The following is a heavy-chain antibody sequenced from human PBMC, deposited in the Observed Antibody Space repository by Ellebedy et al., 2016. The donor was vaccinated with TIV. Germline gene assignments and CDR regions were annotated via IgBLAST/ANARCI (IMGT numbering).Heavy chain of an antibody. Sequence: GESLKISXEVSGISLSNYWLTWVRQAPGKGLEFVSYISSGGSVISYADSVKGRFTVSRDNAKKSLFLQMNSLRVDDTAVYYCVGRLIVTQPTTEYFQKWGQGTQVTVSS. CDR2: ISSGGSVI. V-gene: IGHV3-11*01. D-gene: IGHD3-9*01. CDR1: GISLSNYW. CDR3: VGRLIVTQPTTEYFQK. J-gene: IGHJ1*01.